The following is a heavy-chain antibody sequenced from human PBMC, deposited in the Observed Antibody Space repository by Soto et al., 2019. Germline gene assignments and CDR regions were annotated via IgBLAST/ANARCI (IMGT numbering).Heavy chain of an antibody. V-gene: IGHV1-8*01. J-gene: IGHJ3*02. D-gene: IGHD2-15*01. CDR2: MNPNSGNT. Sequence: ASVKVSCKASGYTFTSYDINWVRQATGQGLEWMGWMNPNSGNTGYAQKFQGRVAMTRNTSISTAYMELSSLRSEDTAVYYCARGVVVVAPNDAFDIWGQGTMVTVSS. CDR1: GYTFTSYD. CDR3: ARGVVVVAPNDAFDI.